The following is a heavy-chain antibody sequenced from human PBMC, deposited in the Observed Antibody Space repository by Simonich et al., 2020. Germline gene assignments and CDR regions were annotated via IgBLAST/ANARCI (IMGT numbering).Heavy chain of an antibody. CDR1: GYSISSGYY. Sequence: QVQLQESGPGLVKPSETLSLTCAVSGYSISSGYYWGWIRQPPGKGREWIGSTYHSGSTYYDPPLKSRVTISVDTSKNQFSRKLRSVTAADTAVYYGARVGYSNYYYYGMDVWGQGTTVTVSS. J-gene: IGHJ6*02. D-gene: IGHD6-13*01. V-gene: IGHV4-38-2*01. CDR2: TYHSGST. CDR3: ARVGYSNYYYYGMDV.